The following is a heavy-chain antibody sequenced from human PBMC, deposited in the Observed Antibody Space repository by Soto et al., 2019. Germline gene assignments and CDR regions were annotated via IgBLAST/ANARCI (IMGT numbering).Heavy chain of an antibody. CDR1: GFTFSSYC. Sequence: GGSLRLSCAASGFTFSSYCMHRVRQAPGKGLVWVSRINSDGSSTSHADAVKGRFTISRDNAKNTLYLQMNSLRTEDTAVYYCVSGYCSDGSCFHWGQGSLVTVSS. V-gene: IGHV3-74*01. CDR3: VSGYCSDGSCFH. D-gene: IGHD2-15*01. CDR2: INSDGSST. J-gene: IGHJ4*02.